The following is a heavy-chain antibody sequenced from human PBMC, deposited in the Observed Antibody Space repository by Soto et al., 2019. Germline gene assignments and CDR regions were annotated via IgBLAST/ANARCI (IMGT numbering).Heavy chain of an antibody. CDR2: ISSSGPTI. CDR1: GFTFSDYY. Sequence: QVQLVESGGGLVKPGGSLRLSCAASGFTFSDYYMSWIRQAPGKGLEWVSYISSSGPTIYYADSVKGRFTISRDNAKNSLYLQMNSLRAEDTALYYCARGGYCSSTSCYPQYFLHWGQGTLVTVS. CDR3: ARGGYCSSTSCYPQYFLH. V-gene: IGHV3-11*01. J-gene: IGHJ1*01. D-gene: IGHD2-2*01.